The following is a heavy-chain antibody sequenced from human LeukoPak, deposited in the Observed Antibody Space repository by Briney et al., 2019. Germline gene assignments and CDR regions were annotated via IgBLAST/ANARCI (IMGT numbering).Heavy chain of an antibody. Sequence: SETLSLTCTVSGGSINGNDYYWGWIRQPPGKGLEWIGSIYYSGSTYYNPSLKSRVTIPVDTSKNQFFLRLSSVTAADTAMYYCARTNYYFCYMDVWGRGTTVTVSS. D-gene: IGHD2-8*01. V-gene: IGHV4-39*01. CDR2: IYYSGST. CDR3: ARTNYYFCYMDV. J-gene: IGHJ6*03. CDR1: GGSINGNDYY.